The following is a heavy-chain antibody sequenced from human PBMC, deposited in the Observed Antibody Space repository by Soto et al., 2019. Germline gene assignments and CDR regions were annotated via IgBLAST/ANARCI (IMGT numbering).Heavy chain of an antibody. CDR2: ISYDANNK. D-gene: IGHD3-22*01. V-gene: IGHV3-30-3*01. J-gene: IGHJ3*01. CDR1: GFTFSSYA. Sequence: GGSLRLSCAASGFTFSSYAMHGVRQAPGKGLEWVAVISYDANNKYYADSVKGRFTISRGNSKNTLYLQMNSLRAEDTAVYYCARGDYHDTSGPFSDAFDVWGQGTMVTVSS. CDR3: ARGDYHDTSGPFSDAFDV.